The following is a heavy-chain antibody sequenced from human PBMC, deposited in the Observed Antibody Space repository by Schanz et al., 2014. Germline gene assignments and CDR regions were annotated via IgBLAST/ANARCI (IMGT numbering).Heavy chain of an antibody. V-gene: IGHV3-23*01. D-gene: IGHD6-6*01. Sequence: EVQLLESGGGLVQPGGSLRLSCAASGFTFSSNAMCWVRQAPGKGLEWVSTITSNGGGTYYADSVKGRFTISRDNAKNTLYLQMNSLRVEDTAVYFCAKGRGGTSSEGLDQYYGMDVWGQGTTVTVSS. J-gene: IGHJ6*02. CDR1: GFTFSSNA. CDR2: ITSNGGGT. CDR3: AKGRGGTSSEGLDQYYGMDV.